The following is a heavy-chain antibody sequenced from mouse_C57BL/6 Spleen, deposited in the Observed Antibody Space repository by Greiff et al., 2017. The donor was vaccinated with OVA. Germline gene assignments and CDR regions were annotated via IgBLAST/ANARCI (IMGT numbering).Heavy chain of an antibody. D-gene: IGHD1-1*01. Sequence: VQLQQSGPELVKPGASVKISCKASGYSFTGYYMNWVKQSPEKSLEWIGEINPSTGGTTYNQKFKAKATLTVDKSSSTAYMQLKSLTSEDSAVYYCARAPSHYYGSRERDYFDYWGQGTTLTVSS. J-gene: IGHJ2*01. V-gene: IGHV1-42*01. CDR2: INPSTGGT. CDR1: GYSFTGYY. CDR3: ARAPSHYYGSRERDYFDY.